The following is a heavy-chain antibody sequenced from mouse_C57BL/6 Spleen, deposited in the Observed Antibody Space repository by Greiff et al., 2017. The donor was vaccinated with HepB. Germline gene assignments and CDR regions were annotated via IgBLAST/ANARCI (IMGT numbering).Heavy chain of an antibody. J-gene: IGHJ4*01. CDR3: ARKGITTFMDY. CDR1: GYSITSGYY. CDR2: ISYDGSN. Sequence: EVQLQESGPGLVKPSQSLSLTCSVTGYSITSGYYWNWIRQFPGNKLEWMGYISYDGSNNYNPSLKNRISITRDTSKNQFFLKLNSVTTEDTATYYCARKGITTFMDYWGQGTSVTVSS. D-gene: IGHD1-1*01. V-gene: IGHV3-6*01.